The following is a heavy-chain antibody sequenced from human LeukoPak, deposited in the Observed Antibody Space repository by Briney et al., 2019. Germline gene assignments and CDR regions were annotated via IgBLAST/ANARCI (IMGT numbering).Heavy chain of an antibody. Sequence: ASVKVSCTASGYTFTGYSMHWVRQAPGHGLEWMGWINPNSGGTNYAQKFQGRVNMTRDTSISTAYMELSRLRSDDTAVYYCARERSASVDYYDRLEADYWGQGTLVTVSS. J-gene: IGHJ4*02. D-gene: IGHD3-22*01. CDR3: ARERSASVDYYDRLEADY. CDR2: INPNSGGT. V-gene: IGHV1-2*02. CDR1: GYTFTGYS.